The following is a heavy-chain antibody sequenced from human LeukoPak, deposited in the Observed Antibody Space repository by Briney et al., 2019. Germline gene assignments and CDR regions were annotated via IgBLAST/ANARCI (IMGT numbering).Heavy chain of an antibody. CDR1: GYYTFTSYG. Sequence: ASVKVSCKASGYYTFTSYGINWVRQAPGQGLEWMGWINPYNGNTNYAQKFQGRVTMTTDTSTSTAYMELRSQRSEDTAVYYCARGCSSTSCYASFDYWGQGTLVTVSS. CDR2: INPYNGNT. D-gene: IGHD2-2*01. CDR3: ARGCSSTSCYASFDY. V-gene: IGHV1-18*01. J-gene: IGHJ4*02.